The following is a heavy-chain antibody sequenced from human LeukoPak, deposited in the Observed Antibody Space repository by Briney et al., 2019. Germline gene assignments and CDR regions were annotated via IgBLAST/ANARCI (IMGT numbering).Heavy chain of an antibody. CDR1: GFTVSSNY. V-gene: IGHV3-53*01. CDR2: IYSGGST. CDR3: ATEPARTTYYGMDV. Sequence: GGSLRLSCAASGFTVSSNYMSWVRQAPGKGLEWVSVIYSGGSTYYADSVKGRFTISRDNSKNTLYLQMNSLRAEDTAVYYCATEPARTTYYGMDVWGQGTTDTVSS. J-gene: IGHJ6*02. D-gene: IGHD2-2*01.